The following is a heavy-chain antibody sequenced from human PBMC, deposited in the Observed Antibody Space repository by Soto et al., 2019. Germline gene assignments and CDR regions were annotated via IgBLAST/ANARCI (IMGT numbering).Heavy chain of an antibody. J-gene: IGHJ5*02. CDR1: GYTFTSQD. CDR3: ARNIGYYTVNCFGP. V-gene: IGHV1-8*01. D-gene: IGHD3-3*01. Sequence: GASVKVSCKASGYTFTSQDINWVRQPTGQGLEWMGWMNPNSGNTGYAQKFQGRVTMTRNTSISTAYMELNSLRSEDPAVHYCARNIGYYTVNCFGPWGQGTLVTVSP. CDR2: MNPNSGNT.